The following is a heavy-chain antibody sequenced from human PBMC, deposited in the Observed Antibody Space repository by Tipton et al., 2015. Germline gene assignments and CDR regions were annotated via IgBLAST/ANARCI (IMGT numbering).Heavy chain of an antibody. D-gene: IGHD2/OR15-2a*01. CDR3: ARRSMAGGRGLDS. V-gene: IGHV4-4*02. Sequence: TLSLTCAVSGGSISSINWWSWVRQPPGKGLEWIGEIYHSGNTNYNPSLQSRVTMSVDTSQDQFSLRLTSVTAADTAVYYCARRSMAGGRGLDSWGQGALVSVSS. J-gene: IGHJ4*02. CDR1: GGSISSINW. CDR2: IYHSGNT.